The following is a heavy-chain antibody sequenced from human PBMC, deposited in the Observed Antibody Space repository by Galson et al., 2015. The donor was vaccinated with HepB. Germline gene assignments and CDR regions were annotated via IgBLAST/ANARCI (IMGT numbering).Heavy chain of an antibody. D-gene: IGHD1-26*01. CDR3: ARGLLRHIDY. CDR2: TNTISTNI. J-gene: IGHJ4*02. Sequence: SLRLSCAASGFTFSSYSMNWVRQAPGKGLEWLSYTNTISTNIYYADSVRGRFTISRDNAKNSLYLQMNSLRAEDTAVYYCARGLLRHIDYWGQGTLVTVSS. CDR1: GFTFSSYS. V-gene: IGHV3-48*01.